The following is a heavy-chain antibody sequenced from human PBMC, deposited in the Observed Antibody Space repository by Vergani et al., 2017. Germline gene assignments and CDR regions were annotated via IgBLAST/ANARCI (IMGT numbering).Heavy chain of an antibody. V-gene: IGHV3-23*01. CDR2: ISGSGGST. J-gene: IGHJ4*02. CDR3: AKGGYYDSSGYPDYFDY. D-gene: IGHD3-22*01. Sequence: EVQPLESGGGLVQPGGSLRLSCAASGFTFSSYAMSWVRQAPGKGLEWVSAISGSGGSTYYADSVKGRFTISRDNSKNTLYLQMNSLRAEDTAVYYCAKGGYYDSSGYPDYFDYWGQGTLVTVSS. CDR1: GFTFSSYA.